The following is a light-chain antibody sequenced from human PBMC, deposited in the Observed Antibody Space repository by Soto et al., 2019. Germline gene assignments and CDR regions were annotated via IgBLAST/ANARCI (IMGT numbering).Light chain of an antibody. CDR1: QSVNSN. CDR2: GAS. V-gene: IGKV3-15*01. CDR3: QQRNIWPPVT. J-gene: IGKJ5*01. Sequence: EIVMTQSPATLSVSPGERATLSCRASQSVNSNLAWYQQKPGQAPRLLIYGASTRATGIPARFSGSGSGTEFTLTISSLEPEDSAVYYCQQRNIWPPVTFGQGTRLEIK.